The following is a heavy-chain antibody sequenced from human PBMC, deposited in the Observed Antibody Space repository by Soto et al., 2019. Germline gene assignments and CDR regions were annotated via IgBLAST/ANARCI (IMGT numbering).Heavy chain of an antibody. CDR2: IYPDDSDT. J-gene: IGHJ6*02. V-gene: IGHV5-51*01. Sequence: EVQLVQSGAEVKKPGESLKISCQSSGSTFSTYWVAWVRQMPGKALEWMGLIYPDDSDTRYNPAFRGQVTISAEKSTSTVSLHWRRLKASDTATYCCSRQRREASDCCFWCPLDVWGQVTSGTVSS. CDR3: SRQRREASDCCFWCPLDV. D-gene: IGHD2-21*01. CDR1: GSTFSTYW.